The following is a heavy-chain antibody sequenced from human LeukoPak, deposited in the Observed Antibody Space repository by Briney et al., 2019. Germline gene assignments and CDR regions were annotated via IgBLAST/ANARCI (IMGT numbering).Heavy chain of an antibody. V-gene: IGHV4-59*01. J-gene: IGHJ3*02. D-gene: IGHD2-2*02. CDR3: ARVGYCSSTSCYNGRTGAFDI. CDR1: GGSISSYY. Sequence: PSETLSLTCTVSGGSISSYYWNWIRQPPGKGLEWIGYIFYSGSTNYNPSLKSRVTISVDTSKNQFSLKLSSVTAADTAVYYCARVGYCSSTSCYNGRTGAFDIWGQGTMVTVSS. CDR2: IFYSGST.